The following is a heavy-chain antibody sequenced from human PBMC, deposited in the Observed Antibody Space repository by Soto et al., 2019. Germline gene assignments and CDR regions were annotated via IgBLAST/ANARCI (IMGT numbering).Heavy chain of an antibody. CDR1: GFTFSSYA. Sequence: EVQLLESGGGLVQPGGSLRLSCAASGFTFSSYAMSWVRQAPGKGLEWVSAISGSGGSTYYADSVKGRFTISRDNSKNTLHLQMNSLRAEDTAVYYATGYCSSTSCYIDYYYYYGMDVWGQGTTVTVSS. CDR3: TGYCSSTSCYIDYYYYYGMDV. D-gene: IGHD2-2*02. V-gene: IGHV3-23*01. CDR2: ISGSGGST. J-gene: IGHJ6*02.